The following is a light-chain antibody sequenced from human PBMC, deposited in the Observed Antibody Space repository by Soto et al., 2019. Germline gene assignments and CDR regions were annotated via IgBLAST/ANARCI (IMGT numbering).Light chain of an antibody. CDR1: SSDVGGYNY. J-gene: IGLJ1*01. CDR2: EVS. Sequence: QSVLTQPASVSGSPGQSITISCTGTSSDVGGYNYVSWYQQHPGKAPKVMIYEVSNRPSGVSNRFSGSRSGNTASLTISGLQAEDEADYYGSSYTSSSTIVFGTGTKLTVL. V-gene: IGLV2-14*01. CDR3: SSYTSSSTIV.